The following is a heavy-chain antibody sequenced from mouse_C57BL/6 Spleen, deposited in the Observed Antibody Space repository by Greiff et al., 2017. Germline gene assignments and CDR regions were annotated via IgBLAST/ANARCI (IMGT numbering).Heavy chain of an antibody. D-gene: IGHD3-2*02. CDR1: GFTFSDYY. CDR2: INYDGSST. J-gene: IGHJ3*01. Sequence: EVKLVESEGGLVQPGSSMKLSCTASGFTFSDYYMAWVRQVPEKGLEWVANINYDGSSTYYLDSLKSRFIISRDNAKNILYLQMSSLKSEDTATYYCARGGSGSPGFAYWGQGTLVTVSA. V-gene: IGHV5-16*01. CDR3: ARGGSGSPGFAY.